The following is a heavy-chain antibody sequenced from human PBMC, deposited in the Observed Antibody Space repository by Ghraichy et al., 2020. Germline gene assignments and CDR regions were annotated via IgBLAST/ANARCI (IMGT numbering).Heavy chain of an antibody. CDR2: INHSGST. Sequence: SETLSLTCAVYGGSFSGYYWSWIRQPPGKGLEWIGEINHSGSTNYNPSLKSRVTISVDTSKNQFSLKLSSVTAADTAVYYCASVQLRFLEWFPRNGMDVWGQGTTVTVSS. V-gene: IGHV4-34*01. CDR1: GGSFSGYY. J-gene: IGHJ6*02. CDR3: ASVQLRFLEWFPRNGMDV. D-gene: IGHD3-3*01.